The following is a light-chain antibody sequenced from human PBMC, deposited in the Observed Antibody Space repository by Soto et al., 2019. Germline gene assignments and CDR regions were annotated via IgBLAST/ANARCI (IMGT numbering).Light chain of an antibody. Sequence: EIVLTQSPGTLSLSPGERATLSCRASQSITSSYLAWYQQKPGQAPRLLIYGASSRATGIPDRFSGSGSGTDCTLTISRLDPEDFAVYYCQQYSSAPPYTFGQGTKLEIK. V-gene: IGKV3-20*01. CDR2: GAS. CDR1: QSITSSY. J-gene: IGKJ2*01. CDR3: QQYSSAPPYT.